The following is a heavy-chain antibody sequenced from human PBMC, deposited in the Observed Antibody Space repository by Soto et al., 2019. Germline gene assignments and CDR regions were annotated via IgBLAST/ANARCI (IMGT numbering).Heavy chain of an antibody. D-gene: IGHD3-10*01. Sequence: EVQLVESGGGLVQPGGSLRLSCAASGFTFSSYAMHWVRQAPGKGLEYVSAISPDGRNTYYANSVKGRFTISRDNSKDTLYLQMGILRAEDMAVYYCAKDGPYYYGSGSYYGVDYWGQGTLVTVSS. CDR2: ISPDGRNT. J-gene: IGHJ4*02. V-gene: IGHV3-64*01. CDR3: AKDGPYYYGSGSYYGVDY. CDR1: GFTFSSYA.